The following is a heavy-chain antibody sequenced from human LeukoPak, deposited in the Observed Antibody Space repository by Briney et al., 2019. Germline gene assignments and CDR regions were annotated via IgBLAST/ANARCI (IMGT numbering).Heavy chain of an antibody. CDR2: IYHSGST. CDR3: ARDEYGPERGWFDP. Sequence: SGTLSLTCAVSGGSISSSNWWSWVRQPPGKGLEWIGEIYHSGSTNYNPSLKSRVTISVDKSKNQFSLKLSSVTAADTAVYYCARDEYGPERGWFDPWGQGTLVTVSS. J-gene: IGHJ5*02. D-gene: IGHD1-14*01. V-gene: IGHV4-4*02. CDR1: GGSISSSNW.